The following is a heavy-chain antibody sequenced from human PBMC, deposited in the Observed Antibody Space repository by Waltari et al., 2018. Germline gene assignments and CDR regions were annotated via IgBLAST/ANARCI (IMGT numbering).Heavy chain of an antibody. D-gene: IGHD5-18*01. J-gene: IGHJ6*02. Sequence: QVYLVQSGPEVKRPGASMKVSCKASGYTLNPFGISWVRTAPGHGLEWLGGIGTYNGIANCAERVEDRVTMTVGSPTSTAYMELRNLRSDDTASYYCARVGYGVPTYSYYGMDVWGQGTTVTVSS. CDR1: GYTLNPFG. CDR3: ARVGYGVPTYSYYGMDV. V-gene: IGHV1-18*01. CDR2: IGTYNGIA.